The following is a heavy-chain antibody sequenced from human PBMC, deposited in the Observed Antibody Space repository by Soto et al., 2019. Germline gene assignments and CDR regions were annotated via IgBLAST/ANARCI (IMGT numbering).Heavy chain of an antibody. J-gene: IGHJ6*02. V-gene: IGHV4-39*02. CDR2: IYYSGST. Sequence: QLQLQESGPGLVKPSETLSLTCTVSGGSISSSSYYWGWIRQPPGKGLEWIGSIYYSGSTYYNPSLKSRDTISVDTSKNHFTLKLSSVTAADTAVYYCARSLTTVVTIDVWGQGTPVTVSS. CDR3: ARSLTTVVTIDV. D-gene: IGHD4-17*01. CDR1: GGSISSSSYY.